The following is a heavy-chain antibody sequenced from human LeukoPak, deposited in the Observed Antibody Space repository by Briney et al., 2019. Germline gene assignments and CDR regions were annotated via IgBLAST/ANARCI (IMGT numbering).Heavy chain of an antibody. Sequence: ASVKVSCKASGYTFTSYGISWVRQAPGQGLEWMGWISAYNGNTNYAQKFQGRVTMTEDTSTDTAYMELSSLRSEDTAVYYCATDRGLPADGRIDYWGQGTLVTVSS. CDR2: ISAYNGNT. V-gene: IGHV1-18*01. J-gene: IGHJ4*02. CDR3: ATDRGLPADGRIDY. CDR1: GYTFTSYG. D-gene: IGHD1-26*01.